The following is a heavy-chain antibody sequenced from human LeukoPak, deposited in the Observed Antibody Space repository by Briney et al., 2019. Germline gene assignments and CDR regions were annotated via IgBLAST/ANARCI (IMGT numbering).Heavy chain of an antibody. CDR2: ISGHGGST. D-gene: IGHD2-2*01. CDR3: AKDIVVVPTASDAFDI. CDR1: GFTFSSYA. Sequence: PGRSLRLSCAASGFTFSSYAMTWVRQAPGKGLEWVSAISGHGGSTYYADSVKGRFTISRDNSKSTLYLQMNSLRVEDTAVYHCAKDIVVVPTASDAFDIWGQGTMVTVSS. J-gene: IGHJ3*02. V-gene: IGHV3-23*01.